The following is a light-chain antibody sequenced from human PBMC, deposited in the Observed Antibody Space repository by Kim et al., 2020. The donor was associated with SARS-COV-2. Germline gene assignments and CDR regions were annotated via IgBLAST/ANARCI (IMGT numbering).Light chain of an antibody. CDR3: TSQDSDDNVV. J-gene: IGLJ2*01. Sequence: VVLGQTGRSPCQGARLRSYYATCYQQTPGPALLLIIYSKNTRPSGIPDLFSGSSAGNTSSLTITGTQAGDDAYYYCTSQDSDDNVVFGGGTQLTVL. CDR2: SKN. CDR1: RLRSYY. V-gene: IGLV3-19*01.